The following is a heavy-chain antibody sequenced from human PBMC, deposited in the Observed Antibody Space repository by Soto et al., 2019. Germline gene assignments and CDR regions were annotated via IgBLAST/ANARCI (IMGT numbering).Heavy chain of an antibody. J-gene: IGHJ4*02. D-gene: IGHD3-9*01. CDR1: GYTFTSYF. Sequence: ASVKVSCTASGYTFTSYFLHWVRQAPGQGLEWMGIINPGAGSTTYAQNFQGRVTMTSDTSTSTVFTELSSLRSDDTAVYYCARVTVNNVLAGPFDYWGQGTLVTVSS. V-gene: IGHV1-46*03. CDR2: INPGAGST. CDR3: ARVTVNNVLAGPFDY.